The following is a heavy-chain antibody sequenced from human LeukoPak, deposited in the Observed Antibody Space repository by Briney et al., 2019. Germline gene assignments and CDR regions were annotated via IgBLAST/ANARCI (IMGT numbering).Heavy chain of an antibody. J-gene: IGHJ4*02. Sequence: GGSLRLSCAASGFTFSSYRMSWVRQAPGKGLERVANIKQDGSEKYYVDSVKGRFTISRDNAKNSLYLQMNSLRAEDTAVYYCAREHLTFSPNDYWGQGTLVTVSS. CDR3: AREHLTFSPNDY. CDR1: GFTFSSYR. D-gene: IGHD2/OR15-2a*01. CDR2: IKQDGSEK. V-gene: IGHV3-7*01.